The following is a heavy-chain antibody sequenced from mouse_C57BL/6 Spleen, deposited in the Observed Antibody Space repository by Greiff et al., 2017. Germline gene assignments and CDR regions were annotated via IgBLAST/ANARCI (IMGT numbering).Heavy chain of an antibody. CDR3: ARPRDWYFDV. J-gene: IGHJ1*03. V-gene: IGHV5-17*01. CDR1: GFTFRDSG. CDR2: ISSGSSTI. Sequence: DVHLVESGGGLVKPGGSLKLSCAASGFTFRDSGMHWVRQAPEKGLEWVAYISSGSSTIYYADTVKVRFTISRDNAKKTLFLQRTSLRSEDTAMYDCARPRDWYFDVWGTGTTVTVAS.